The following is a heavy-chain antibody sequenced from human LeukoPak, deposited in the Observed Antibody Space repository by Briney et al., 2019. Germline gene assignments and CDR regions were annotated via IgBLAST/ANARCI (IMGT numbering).Heavy chain of an antibody. D-gene: IGHD3-10*01. CDR1: GFSLSTSGVG. V-gene: IGHV2-5*02. Sequence: SGPTLVKPTQTLTLTCTFSGFSLSTSGVGAGWIRQPPGKALEWLALIYWDDDKRYSPSLESRLTITKDTSKNQVVLTMTNMDPVDTATYYCATSMYSGSSDYWGQGTLVTVSS. J-gene: IGHJ4*02. CDR2: IYWDDDK. CDR3: ATSMYSGSSDY.